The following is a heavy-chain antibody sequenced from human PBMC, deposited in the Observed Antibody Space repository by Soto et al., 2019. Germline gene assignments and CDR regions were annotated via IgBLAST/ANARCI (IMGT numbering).Heavy chain of an antibody. CDR1: GFNTRNYL. V-gene: IGHV3-23*01. CDR2: MSVSGAT. D-gene: IGHD5-12*01. CDR3: EGSWT. J-gene: IGHJ3*01. Sequence: EVQLLESGGGLVQPGGSLRLSCEVSGFNTRNYLMSWVRQAPGKGLEWVSGMSVSGATQYADSVKGRFTISKDFSKNTLYLQMNSLRVEDTDVYHCEGSWTWGQGTMVIVSS.